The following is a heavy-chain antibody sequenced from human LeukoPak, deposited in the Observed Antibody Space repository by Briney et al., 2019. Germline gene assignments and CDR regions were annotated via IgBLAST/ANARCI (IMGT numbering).Heavy chain of an antibody. Sequence: TSVKVSCKASGFTFTSSAVQWVRQARGQRLEWIGWIVVGSGNTNYAQKFQERVTITRDMSTSTAYMELSSLRSEDTAVYYCATDWAYSSSPDAFDIWGQGTMVTVSS. CDR3: ATDWAYSSSPDAFDI. V-gene: IGHV1-58*01. CDR1: GFTFTSSA. CDR2: IVVGSGNT. J-gene: IGHJ3*02. D-gene: IGHD6-13*01.